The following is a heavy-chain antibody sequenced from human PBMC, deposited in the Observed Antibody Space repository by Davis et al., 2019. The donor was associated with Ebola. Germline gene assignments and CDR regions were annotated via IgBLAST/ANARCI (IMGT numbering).Heavy chain of an antibody. D-gene: IGHD3-22*01. J-gene: IGHJ4*02. CDR1: GGSISSSSYY. Sequence: SETLSLTCTVPGGSISSSSYYCGWIRQPPGKGLEWSGSIYYSGSTYYNPSLKSQVTISVDTSKNQFSLKLSSVTAADTAVYYCARHSGRITMIVVVILDFDYWGQGTLVTVSS. CDR3: ARHSGRITMIVVVILDFDY. V-gene: IGHV4-39*01. CDR2: IYYSGST.